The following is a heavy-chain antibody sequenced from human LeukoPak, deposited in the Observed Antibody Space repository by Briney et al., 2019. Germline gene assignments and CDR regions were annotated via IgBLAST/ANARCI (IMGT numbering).Heavy chain of an antibody. J-gene: IGHJ4*02. Sequence: GGSLRLSCAASGFTFSNYAMSWVRQAPGKGLEWVSSISGTGGSTYYADSVKGRFTISRDNSNNTLFLQMNSLRADDTAVYYCAKVRTGHYFDYWGQGTLVTVSS. CDR3: AKVRTGHYFDY. D-gene: IGHD1-1*01. CDR2: ISGTGGST. V-gene: IGHV3-23*01. CDR1: GFTFSNYA.